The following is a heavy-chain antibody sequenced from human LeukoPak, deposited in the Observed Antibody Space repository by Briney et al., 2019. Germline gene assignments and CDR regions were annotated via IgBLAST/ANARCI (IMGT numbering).Heavy chain of an antibody. CDR1: GGSFSGYY. CDR3: ARGFYSNHPCDY. J-gene: IGHJ4*02. CDR2: INHSGST. Sequence: SETLSLTCAVYGGSFSGYYWSWIRQPPGKGLEWIGEINHSGSTNYNPSLKSRVTISVDTSKNQFSLKLSSVTAADTAVYYCARGFYSNHPCDYWGQGTLVTVSS. D-gene: IGHD4-11*01. V-gene: IGHV4-34*01.